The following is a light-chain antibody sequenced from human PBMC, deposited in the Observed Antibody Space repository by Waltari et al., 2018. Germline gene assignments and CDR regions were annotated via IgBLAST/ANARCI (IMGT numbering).Light chain of an antibody. CDR3: QHYVSLPVT. V-gene: IGKV3-20*01. CDR1: QSVKGT. J-gene: IGKJ1*01. CDR2: GSS. Sequence: DIVPPQPPATLSSSPAARATLSCRASQSVKGTLALYQQKPGQSPRLLIYGSSTRATGIPDRFSGSGFGTDFTLTISRLEPEDFAVYYCQHYVSLPVTFGQGTKVEIK.